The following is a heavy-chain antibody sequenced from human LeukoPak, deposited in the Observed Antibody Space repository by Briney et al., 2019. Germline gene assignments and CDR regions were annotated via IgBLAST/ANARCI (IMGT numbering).Heavy chain of an antibody. V-gene: IGHV3-74*01. D-gene: IGHD3-9*01. CDR1: GFTFSIYW. J-gene: IGHJ2*01. CDR2: INSDGSST. Sequence: GGSLRLSCEVSGFTFSIYWMHWVRQAPGKGLVWVSRINSDGSSTSYADSVKGRFTISRDNAKNTLYLQMNSLRAEDTALYYCARVNYDILTGHSGLWYFDLWGRGTLVTVSS. CDR3: ARVNYDILTGHSGLWYFDL.